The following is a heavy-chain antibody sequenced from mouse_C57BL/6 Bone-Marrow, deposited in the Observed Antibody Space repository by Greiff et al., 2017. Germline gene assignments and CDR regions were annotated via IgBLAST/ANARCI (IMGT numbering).Heavy chain of an antibody. J-gene: IGHJ1*03. Sequence: EVKLQESGPGLVKPSQSLSLTCSVTGYSITSGYYWNWIRQFPGNKLEWMGYISYDGSNNYNPSLKNRISITRDTSKNQFFLTLNSVTTESTATYYGAKKLGPWYFDVWGTGTTVTVSS. CDR1: GYSITSGYY. D-gene: IGHD4-1*01. CDR3: AKKLGPWYFDV. CDR2: ISYDGSN. V-gene: IGHV3-6*01.